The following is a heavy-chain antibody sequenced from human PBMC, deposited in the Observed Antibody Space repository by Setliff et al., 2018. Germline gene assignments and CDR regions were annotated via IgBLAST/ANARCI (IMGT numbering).Heavy chain of an antibody. CDR1: GGSFSGYY. D-gene: IGHD1-26*01. Sequence: PSETLSLTCAVYGGSFSGYYWSWIRQPPGKGLEWIGSIYRNGNTYYNPSLKSRVTISVDTSKNQLSLKLNSVTAADTAVYYCARDRRIVGARHAFDIWGQGTMVTVSS. CDR3: ARDRRIVGARHAFDI. J-gene: IGHJ3*02. V-gene: IGHV4-34*01. CDR2: IYRNGNT.